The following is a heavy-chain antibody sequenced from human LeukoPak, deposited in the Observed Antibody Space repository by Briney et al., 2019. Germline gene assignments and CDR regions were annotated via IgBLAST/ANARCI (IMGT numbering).Heavy chain of an antibody. Sequence: GGSLRLSCAASGFTFSNYWMHWVRQAPGKGLEWVAVISYDGSNKYYAESVKGRFTISRDNSKNTLYLQMNSLRAEDTAVYYCARDLSGGGNYPWGQGTLVTVSS. V-gene: IGHV3-30-3*01. CDR2: ISYDGSNK. CDR1: GFTFSNYW. CDR3: ARDLSGGGNYP. J-gene: IGHJ5*02. D-gene: IGHD2-8*02.